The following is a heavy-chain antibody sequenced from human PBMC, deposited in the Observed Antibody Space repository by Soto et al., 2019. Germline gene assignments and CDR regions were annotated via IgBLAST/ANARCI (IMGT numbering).Heavy chain of an antibody. CDR1: GGTFSSYA. CDR3: ARGGWSGGSCYSGRGY. CDR2: IIPIVGTA. V-gene: IGHV1-69*01. D-gene: IGHD2-15*01. Sequence: QVQLVQSGAEVKKPGSSVKVSCKASGGTFSSYAISWVRQAPGQGLEWMGGIIPIVGTANYAQKFQGRVTITADGSTSTAYMELSSLRSEDTDVYYCARGGWSGGSCYSGRGYWGQGTRVTVSS. J-gene: IGHJ4*02.